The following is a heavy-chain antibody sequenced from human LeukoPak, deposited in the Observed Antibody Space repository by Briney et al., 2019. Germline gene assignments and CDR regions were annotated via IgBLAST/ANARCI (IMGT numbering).Heavy chain of an antibody. CDR2: MNPNSGNT. CDR3: ARGVRYFDWLRAQGYYYYMDV. D-gene: IGHD3-9*01. V-gene: IGHV1-8*01. Sequence: GASVKVSCKASGYTFTSYDINWVRQVTGQGLEWMGWMNPNSGNTGYAQKFQGRVTMTRNTSISTAYMELSSLRSEDTAVYYCARGVRYFDWLRAQGYYYYMDVWGKGTTVTISS. J-gene: IGHJ6*03. CDR1: GYTFTSYD.